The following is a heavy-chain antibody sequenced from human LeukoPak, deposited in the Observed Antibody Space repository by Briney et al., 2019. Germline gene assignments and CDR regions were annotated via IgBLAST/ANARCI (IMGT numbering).Heavy chain of an antibody. CDR3: AATQISGDNNDSFDY. V-gene: IGHV3-43*01. D-gene: IGHD5-18*01. J-gene: IGHJ4*02. CDR1: GFTFDDYT. Sequence: VGSLRLSCAASGFTFDDYTMNWVRQVPGKGLEWISLISWDGGSRHYADSVKGRFTISKDNSKNSLYLQMNSLRTEDTALYYCAATQISGDNNDSFDYWGQGTLVTVSS. CDR2: ISWDGGSR.